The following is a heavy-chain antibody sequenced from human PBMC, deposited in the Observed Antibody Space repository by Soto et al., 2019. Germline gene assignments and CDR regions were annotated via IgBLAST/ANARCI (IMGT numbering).Heavy chain of an antibody. CDR1: GGTFSSYT. D-gene: IGHD2-15*01. CDR3: ARSAFYCSGGSCYSNWFDP. Sequence: SVKVSCKASGGTFSSYTISWMRQAPGQGLEWMGRIIPILGIANYAQKFQGRVTITADKSTSTAYMELSSLRSEDTAVYYCARSAFYCSGGSCYSNWFDPWGQGTLVTVS. V-gene: IGHV1-69*02. J-gene: IGHJ5*02. CDR2: IIPILGIA.